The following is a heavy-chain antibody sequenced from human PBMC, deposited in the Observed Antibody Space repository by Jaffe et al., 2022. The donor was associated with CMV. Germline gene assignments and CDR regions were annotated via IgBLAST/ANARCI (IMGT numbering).Heavy chain of an antibody. Sequence: QVQLQQWGAGLLKPSETLSLTCAVYGGSFSGYYWSWIRQPPGKGLEWIGEINHSGSTNYNPSLKSRVTISVDTSKNQFSLKLSSVTAADTAVYYCARGPRGAARGSHLSYYFDYWGQGTLVTVSS. CDR3: ARGPRGAARGSHLSYYFDY. V-gene: IGHV4-34*01. J-gene: IGHJ4*02. CDR2: INHSGST. D-gene: IGHD6-6*01. CDR1: GGSFSGYY.